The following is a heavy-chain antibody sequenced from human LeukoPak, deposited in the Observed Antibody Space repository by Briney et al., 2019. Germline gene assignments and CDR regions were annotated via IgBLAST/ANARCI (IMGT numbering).Heavy chain of an antibody. CDR1: GGSISSYY. CDR3: ARRSSTVTPRYYFDY. Sequence: SETLSLTCTVSGGSISSYYWSWIRQPPGKGLEWIGYIYYSGSTNYNPSLKSRVTISVDKSKNHFSLKLTSVTAADTAVYYCARRSSTVTPRYYFDYWGQGALVTVSS. CDR2: IYYSGST. J-gene: IGHJ4*02. V-gene: IGHV4-59*12. D-gene: IGHD4-17*01.